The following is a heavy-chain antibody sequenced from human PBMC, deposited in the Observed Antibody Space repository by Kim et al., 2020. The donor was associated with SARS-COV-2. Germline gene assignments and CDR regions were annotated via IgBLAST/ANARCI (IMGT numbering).Heavy chain of an antibody. CDR2: ISYDGRET. Sequence: GGSLRLSCAVSGFTFIPYGMHWVRQAPGKGPEWVTFISYDGRETYYEDSVKGRFTISRDTSKNMLYLEMNNLRAEDTAVYYCAKGGAGSEYYYMDVWGTG. V-gene: IGHV3-30*18. D-gene: IGHD3-10*01. CDR3: AKGGAGSEYYYMDV. J-gene: IGHJ6*03. CDR1: GFTFIPYG.